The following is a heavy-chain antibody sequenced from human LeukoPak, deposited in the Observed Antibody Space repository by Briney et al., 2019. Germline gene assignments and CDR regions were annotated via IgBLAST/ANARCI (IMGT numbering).Heavy chain of an antibody. CDR1: GFTFSSYS. V-gene: IGHV3-48*04. D-gene: IGHD2-2*01. Sequence: PGGSLRLSCAASGFTFSSYSMNWVRQAPGKGLEWVSYISSSSSTIYYADPVKGRFTISRDNAKNSLYLQMNSLRAEDTAVYYCARTAQGGGPIVVVPANYMDVWGKGTTVTVSS. J-gene: IGHJ6*03. CDR2: ISSSSSTI. CDR3: ARTAQGGGPIVVVPANYMDV.